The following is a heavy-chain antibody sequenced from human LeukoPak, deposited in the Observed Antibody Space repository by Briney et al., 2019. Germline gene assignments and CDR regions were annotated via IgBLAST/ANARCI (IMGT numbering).Heavy chain of an antibody. J-gene: IGHJ6*02. CDR3: AKDQCGWQVHLGYYYGMDV. D-gene: IGHD6-19*01. CDR1: GFTFSSYA. CDR2: ISGSGGST. Sequence: GGSLRLSCAASGFTFSSYAMSWVRQAPGKGLEWVSAISGSGGSTYYADSVKGRFTISRDNSKNTLYLQMNSLRAEDTAVYYCAKDQCGWQVHLGYYYGMDVWGQGTTVTVSS. V-gene: IGHV3-23*01.